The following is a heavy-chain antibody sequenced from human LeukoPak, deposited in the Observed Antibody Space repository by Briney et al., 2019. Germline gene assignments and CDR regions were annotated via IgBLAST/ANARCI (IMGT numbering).Heavy chain of an antibody. CDR2: INPSGGSA. CDR3: ARFNCGGDCYTDY. J-gene: IGHJ4*02. V-gene: IGHV1-46*01. D-gene: IGHD2-21*02. Sequence: ASVKVSCKASGYTFTNYYMQWVRQAPGQGLEWMGIINPSGGSATYAQKLQGRVTMTRDTSTSTVYMELSSLRSEDTAVYYCARFNCGGDCYTDYWGQGTLVTVSS. CDR1: GYTFTNYY.